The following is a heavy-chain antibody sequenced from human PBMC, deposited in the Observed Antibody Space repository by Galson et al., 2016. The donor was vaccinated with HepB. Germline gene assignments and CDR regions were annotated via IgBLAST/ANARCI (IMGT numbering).Heavy chain of an antibody. J-gene: IGHJ4*02. CDR1: GFTFSSYT. Sequence: SLRLSCAVSGFTFSSYTMNWVRQAPGKGLEWVSSISSRSTYIYYADSVKGRFTIPRDSAKNSLYLQLNSLRAEDTAVYYCARDYGGTSGFFDYWGQGTPVTVSS. CDR3: ARDYGGTSGFFDY. V-gene: IGHV3-21*01. D-gene: IGHD4-23*01. CDR2: ISSRSTYI.